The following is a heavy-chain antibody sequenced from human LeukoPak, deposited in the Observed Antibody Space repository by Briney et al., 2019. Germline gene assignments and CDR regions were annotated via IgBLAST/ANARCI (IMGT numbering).Heavy chain of an antibody. Sequence: QAGGSLRLSCAASGFTFSSYGMHWVRQAPGKGPEWAAVISYDGSNKYYADSVKGRFTISRDNSKNTLYLQMNSLRAEDTAVCYCAKDMTTDNLGYWGQGTLVTVSS. V-gene: IGHV3-30*18. J-gene: IGHJ4*02. CDR2: ISYDGSNK. CDR3: AKDMTTDNLGY. D-gene: IGHD1-14*01. CDR1: GFTFSSYG.